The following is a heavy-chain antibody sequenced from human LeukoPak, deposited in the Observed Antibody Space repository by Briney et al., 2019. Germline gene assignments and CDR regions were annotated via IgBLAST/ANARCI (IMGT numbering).Heavy chain of an antibody. Sequence: SETLSLTCTVSGDSISSRSYYWGWIRQPPGKGLEWIGSIYYSGSTYYNPSLKSRVTISVDTSKNQFSLKLSSVTAADTAVYYCARRTETFTDYWGQGALVTVSS. CDR3: ARRTETFTDY. CDR2: IYYSGST. V-gene: IGHV4-39*01. CDR1: GDSISSRSYY. D-gene: IGHD2-2*01. J-gene: IGHJ4*02.